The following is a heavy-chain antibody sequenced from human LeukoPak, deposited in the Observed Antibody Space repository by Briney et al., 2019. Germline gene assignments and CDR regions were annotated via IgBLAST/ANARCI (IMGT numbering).Heavy chain of an antibody. CDR2: IKQDGTEK. Sequence: GGSLRLSCAASGLTFSTYWMSWVRQAPGKGLEWVAVIKQDGTEKYYVDSVKGRFTISRDNAKNSLYLQMSNLRAEDTAVYFCARGGGLDVWGQGATVTVSS. D-gene: IGHD3-16*01. CDR3: ARGGGLDV. V-gene: IGHV3-7*03. J-gene: IGHJ6*02. CDR1: GLTFSTYW.